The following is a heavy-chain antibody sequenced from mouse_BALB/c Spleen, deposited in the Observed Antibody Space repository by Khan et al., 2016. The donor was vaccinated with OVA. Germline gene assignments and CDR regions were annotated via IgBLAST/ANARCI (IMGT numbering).Heavy chain of an antibody. CDR1: GYTFTSYW. CDR2: IGPGSSHT. CDR3: ARSNYYGSGVDAMDY. Sequence: DVVKPGASVKLSCKASGYTFTSYWINWIKQKPGQGLEWVGHIGPGSSHTYYNEIFKGKAILTVDTSSRLAYIQLSSLSSEDSAVYVWARSNYYGSGVDAMDYWGQGTSVTVAS. J-gene: IGHJ4*01. D-gene: IGHD1-1*01. V-gene: IGHV1S41*01.